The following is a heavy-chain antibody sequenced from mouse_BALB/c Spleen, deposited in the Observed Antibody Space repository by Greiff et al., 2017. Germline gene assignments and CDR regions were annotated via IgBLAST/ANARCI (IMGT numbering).Heavy chain of an antibody. CDR2: ISSGSSTI. J-gene: IGHJ4*01. CDR3: ARSGAMDY. V-gene: IGHV5-17*02. CDR1: GFTFSSFG. D-gene: IGHD3-1*01. Sequence: EVQLVESGGGLVQPGGSRKLSCAASGFTFSSFGMHWVRQAPEKGLEWVAYISSGSSTIYYADTVKGRFTISRDNPKNTLFLQMTSLRSEDTAMCYCARSGAMDYWGQGTSVTVSS.